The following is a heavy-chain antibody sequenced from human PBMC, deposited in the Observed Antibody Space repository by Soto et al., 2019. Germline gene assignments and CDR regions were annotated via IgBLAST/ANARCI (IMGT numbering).Heavy chain of an antibody. V-gene: IGHV1-69*13. CDR3: ARGVCSSTSCYVDYYYGMDV. CDR2: IIPIFGTA. CDR1: GGTFSSYA. Sequence: SVKVSCKASGGTFSSYAISWVRQAPGQGLEWMGGIIPIFGTANYAQKFQGRVTITADESTSTAYMELSSLRSEDTAVYYRARGVCSSTSCYVDYYYGMDVWGQGTTVTVSS. D-gene: IGHD2-2*01. J-gene: IGHJ6*02.